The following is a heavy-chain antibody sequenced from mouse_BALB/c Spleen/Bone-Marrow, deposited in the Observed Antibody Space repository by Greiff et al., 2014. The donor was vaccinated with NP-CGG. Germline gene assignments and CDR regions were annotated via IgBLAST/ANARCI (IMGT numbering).Heavy chain of an antibody. J-gene: IGHJ1*01. CDR2: IWAGGST. D-gene: IGHD2-4*01. V-gene: IGHV2-9*02. CDR3: AREPIYYDYDWYFDV. Sequence: VQLQESGPGLVAPSQSLSITCTVSGFSLTSYGVHWVRQPPGKGLEWLGVIWAGGSTNYNSALMSRLSISKDNSKSQVFLKMNSLQTDDTAMYYCAREPIYYDYDWYFDVWGAGTTVTVSS. CDR1: GFSLTSYG.